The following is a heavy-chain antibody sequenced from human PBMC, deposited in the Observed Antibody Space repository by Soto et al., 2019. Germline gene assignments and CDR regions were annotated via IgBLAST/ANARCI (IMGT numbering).Heavy chain of an antibody. CDR3: ARGHHSKDV. Sequence: FLRLSCAASGFTFSDHYMTWVRQAPGKGLEWISYINPSGTYTHYTDSVKGQFTISRDNAENSLYLQMNSLRPEDTALYYCARGHHSKDVWGQGATVTVSS. V-gene: IGHV3-11*06. CDR2: INPSGTYT. J-gene: IGHJ6*02. CDR1: GFTFSDHY.